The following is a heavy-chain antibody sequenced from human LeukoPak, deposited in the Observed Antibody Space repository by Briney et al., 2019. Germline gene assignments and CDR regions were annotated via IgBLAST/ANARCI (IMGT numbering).Heavy chain of an antibody. CDR1: GSTIGNFW. Sequence: GGSLRLSFAASGSTIGNFWMVWVRQAPGRGLEWVATINQDGGGKYYVDSVKGRFTISRDSAENSLYLQMNSVTAEDTAVYYCARDVFDYWGRGTRVTVSS. CDR2: INQDGGGK. J-gene: IGHJ4*02. CDR3: ARDVFDY. V-gene: IGHV3-7*01.